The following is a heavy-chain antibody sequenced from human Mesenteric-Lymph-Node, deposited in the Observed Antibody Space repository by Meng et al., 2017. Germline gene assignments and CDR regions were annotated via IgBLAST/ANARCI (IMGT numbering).Heavy chain of an antibody. Sequence: GESLKISCAGSGFTFNNAWMSWVRQAPGKGLEWVGRIKSKTDGGTTEYAAPVKGRFTISRDDSKNTLFLQMNSVKTEDTAVYYCSTDLVDSWGQGTLVTVSS. CDR1: GFTFNNAW. J-gene: IGHJ4*02. CDR3: STDLVDS. CDR2: IKSKTDGGTT. V-gene: IGHV3-15*01.